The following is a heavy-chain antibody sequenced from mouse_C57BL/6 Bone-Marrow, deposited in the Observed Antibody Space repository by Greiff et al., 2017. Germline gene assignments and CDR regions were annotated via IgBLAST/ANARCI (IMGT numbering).Heavy chain of an antibody. CDR2: IYPGSGNT. CDR3: ARDWDTGY. J-gene: IGHJ2*01. V-gene: IGHV1-76*01. CDR1: GYTFTDYY. Sequence: QVQLQQSGAELVRPGASVKLSCKASGYTFTDYYINWVKQRPGQGLEWIARIYPGSGNTYYNEKFKGKATLTAEKSSSTAYMQLSSLTSEDSAVYFCARDWDTGYWGQGTTLTVSS. D-gene: IGHD4-1*01.